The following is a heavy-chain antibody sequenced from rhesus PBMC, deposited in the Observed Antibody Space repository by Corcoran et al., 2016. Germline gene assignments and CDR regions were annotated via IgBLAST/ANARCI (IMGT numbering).Heavy chain of an antibody. V-gene: IGHV4-127*01. CDR1: GYSISSGYG. CDR3: ARDRDTALDY. J-gene: IGHJ4*01. CDR2: IYGGSCST. D-gene: IGHD5-12*01. Sequence: QVQLQESGPGLVKPSETLSLTCAVSGYSISSGYGWGWIRQPPGKGLAWFGQIYGGSCSTYYNPSLKSRVTVSKDTSKNQVSLKLSSVTAADTAVYYCARDRDTALDYWGQGVLVTVSS.